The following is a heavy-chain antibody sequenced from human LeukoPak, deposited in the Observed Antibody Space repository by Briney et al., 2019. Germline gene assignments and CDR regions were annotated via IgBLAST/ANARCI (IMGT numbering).Heavy chain of an antibody. V-gene: IGHV3-48*03. D-gene: IGHD1-26*01. CDR2: ISSSGRTI. CDR1: GFTFSSYE. Sequence: GGSLRLSCAVSGFTFSSYEMNWVRQAPGKGLEWVSYISSSGRTIYNADSVKGRFTISRDNAKNSLYLQMNSLRAEDTSVYYCARVLVGGTNWFDPWGQGTLVTVSS. J-gene: IGHJ5*02. CDR3: ARVLVGGTNWFDP.